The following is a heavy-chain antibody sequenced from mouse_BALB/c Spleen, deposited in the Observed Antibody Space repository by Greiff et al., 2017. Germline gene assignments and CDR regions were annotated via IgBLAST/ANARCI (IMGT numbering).Heavy chain of an antibody. Sequence: VQLQQPGAELVKPGASVKLSCKASGYTFTSYWMHWVKQRPGQGLEWIGEINPSNGRTNYNEKFKSKATLTVDKSSSTAYMQLSSLTSEDSAVYYCARSSGSSYFDYWGQGTTLTVSA. CDR3: ARSSGSSYFDY. J-gene: IGHJ2*01. V-gene: IGHV1S81*02. CDR1: GYTFTSYW. D-gene: IGHD1-1*01. CDR2: INPSNGRT.